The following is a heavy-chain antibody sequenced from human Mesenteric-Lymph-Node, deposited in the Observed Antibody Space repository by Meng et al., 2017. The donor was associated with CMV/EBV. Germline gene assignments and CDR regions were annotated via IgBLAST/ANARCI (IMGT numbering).Heavy chain of an antibody. CDR3: SRSGPIAALDY. CDR1: GFNFNLIT. CDR2: ISSTTKYI. Sequence: GGSLRLSCAASGFNFNLITMHWVRQAPGKGLEWVSGISSTTKYIYYADSVRGRFTVSRDNTKNSVYLQMNSLRADDTALYYCSRSGPIAALDYWGQGILVTVSS. J-gene: IGHJ4*02. V-gene: IGHV3-21*01. D-gene: IGHD6-13*01.